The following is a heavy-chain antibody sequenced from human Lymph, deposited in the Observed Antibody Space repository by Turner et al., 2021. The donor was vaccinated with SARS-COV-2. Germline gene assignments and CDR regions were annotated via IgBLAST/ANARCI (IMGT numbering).Heavy chain of an antibody. V-gene: IGHV4-59*08. Sequence: QVQLQESGPGLVTPSETPSLTCAVSGGSISSYYWSWIRQPPGKGLEWIGYIHYSGGTNYNPSLKSRVTISVDTSKNQFSLKLNSVTAADTAVYYCARHGFSGWYGGGMDVWGQGTTVTVSS. CDR2: IHYSGGT. CDR1: GGSISSYY. J-gene: IGHJ6*02. D-gene: IGHD6-19*01. CDR3: ARHGFSGWYGGGMDV.